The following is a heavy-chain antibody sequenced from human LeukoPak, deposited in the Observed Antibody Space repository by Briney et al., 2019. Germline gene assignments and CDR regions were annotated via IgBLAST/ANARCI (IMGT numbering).Heavy chain of an antibody. Sequence: PGGSLRLSCAASGFTVSFNYMSWVRQAPGKGLEWIGEINHSGSTNYNPSLKSRVTISVDTSKNQFSLKLSSVTAADTAVYYCARGDRITGTTGTASDYWGQGTLVTVSS. CDR2: INHSGST. D-gene: IGHD1-7*01. J-gene: IGHJ4*02. V-gene: IGHV4-34*01. CDR3: ARGDRITGTTGTASDY. CDR1: GFTVSFNY.